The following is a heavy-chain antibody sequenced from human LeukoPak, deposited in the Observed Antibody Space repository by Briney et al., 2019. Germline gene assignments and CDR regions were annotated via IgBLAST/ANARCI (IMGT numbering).Heavy chain of an antibody. D-gene: IGHD1-26*01. V-gene: IGHV4-4*07. CDR1: GVSFSSYY. CDR3: ARERGNLRGDAFDI. CDR2: IYSSGNT. J-gene: IGHJ3*02. Sequence: PSETLSLTCTVSGVSFSSYYWTWIRQPAGKGLEWIGRIYSSGNTNYNPSLESRVTMSIDTSKKQISLKLTSVTAADTAVYYCARERGNLRGDAFDIWGQGTMVTVSS.